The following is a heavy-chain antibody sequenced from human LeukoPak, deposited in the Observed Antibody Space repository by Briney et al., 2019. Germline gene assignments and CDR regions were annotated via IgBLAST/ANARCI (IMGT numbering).Heavy chain of an antibody. CDR3: VGDKHTMK. D-gene: IGHD3-3*01. Sequence: GGSLRLSCAACGFTFDDYAMHGVRQAPGKGVEGVSGISWNSGSIDYVDSVKGRFTISRDNAKNSLYLQMNSLRAEDTAVYYCVGDKHTMKWGQGALVTVSS. J-gene: IGHJ4*02. CDR1: GFTFDDYA. CDR2: ISWNSGSI. V-gene: IGHV3-9*01.